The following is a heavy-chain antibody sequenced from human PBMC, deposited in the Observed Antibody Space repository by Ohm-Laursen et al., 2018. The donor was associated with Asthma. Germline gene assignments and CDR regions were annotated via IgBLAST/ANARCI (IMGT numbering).Heavy chain of an antibody. D-gene: IGHD4-11*01. CDR3: ARDNYMGYYYGMDV. J-gene: IGHJ6*02. CDR1: GFTFSSYS. Sequence: SLRLSCAASGFTFSSYSMNWVRQAPGKGLEWVSYISSSGSTIYYADSVKGRFTISRDNAKNSLYLQMNSLRAEDTAVYYCARDNYMGYYYGMDVWGQGTTVTVSS. V-gene: IGHV3-48*04. CDR2: ISSSGSTI.